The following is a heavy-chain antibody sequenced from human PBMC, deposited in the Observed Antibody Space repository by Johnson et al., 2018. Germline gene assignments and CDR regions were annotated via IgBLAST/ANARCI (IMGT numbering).Heavy chain of an antibody. Sequence: NPNSGNTGYAQKFQGRVTMTRNTSISTAYMELSSLRSEDTAVYYCAGGRRGGDAFDIWGQGTMVTVSS. CDR3: AGGRRGGDAFDI. V-gene: IGHV1-8*01. J-gene: IGHJ3*02. D-gene: IGHD3-16*01. CDR2: NPNSGNT.